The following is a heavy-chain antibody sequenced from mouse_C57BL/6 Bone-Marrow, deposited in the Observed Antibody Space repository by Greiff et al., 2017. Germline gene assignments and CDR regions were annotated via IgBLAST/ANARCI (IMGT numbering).Heavy chain of an antibody. Sequence: EVQVVESGGDLVQPGGSLKLSCAASGFTFSSYGMSWVRQTPDKRLEWVATISSGGSYTYYPDSVQGRFTISRDNAKNTLYLQMSSLKSEDTAMYYCARLNWAWFAYWGQGTLVTVSA. D-gene: IGHD4-1*01. CDR1: GFTFSSYG. J-gene: IGHJ3*01. CDR3: ARLNWAWFAY. CDR2: ISSGGSYT. V-gene: IGHV5-6*01.